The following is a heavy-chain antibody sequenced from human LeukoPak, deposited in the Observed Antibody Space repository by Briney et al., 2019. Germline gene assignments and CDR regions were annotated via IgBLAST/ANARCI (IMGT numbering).Heavy chain of an antibody. D-gene: IGHD3-3*01. CDR2: INPNSGGT. CDR3: ATLYYYDFRSGYRDYYYYGMDV. Sequence: ASVKVSCKASGYTFTCYYMHWVRQAPGQGLEWMGRINPNSGGTNYAQKFQGRVTMTRDTSISTAYMELSRLRSDDTAVYYCATLYYYDFRSGYRDYYYYGMDVWGQGTTVTVSS. CDR1: GYTFTCYY. V-gene: IGHV1-2*06. J-gene: IGHJ6*02.